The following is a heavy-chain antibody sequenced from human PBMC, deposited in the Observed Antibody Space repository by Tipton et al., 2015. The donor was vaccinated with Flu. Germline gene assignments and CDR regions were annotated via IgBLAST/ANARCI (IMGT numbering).Heavy chain of an antibody. Sequence: SLRLSCAASGFTFGDYWMHWVRQAPGKGLEWVANINQDGSQKHYVDSVKGRFTISRDNPVNSMYLQMNSLRAEDTAVYYCVRAIYNSDNYSGQGTLVTASS. CDR3: VRAIYNSDNY. V-gene: IGHV3-7*01. D-gene: IGHD1-14*01. CDR2: INQDGSQK. CDR1: GFTFGDYW. J-gene: IGHJ4*02.